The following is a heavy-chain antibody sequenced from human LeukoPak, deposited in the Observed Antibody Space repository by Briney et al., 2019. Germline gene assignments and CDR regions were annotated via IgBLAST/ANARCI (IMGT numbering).Heavy chain of an antibody. V-gene: IGHV3-11*05. CDR1: GFTFSGYY. Sequence: GGSLRLSCAASGFTFSGYYMSWIRQAPGKGLEWVSCIGSSSSYTNYADSVKGRLTISRDNAKNSLYLQMDGLRAEDTAVYYCARDRGAVAATWFDYWGQGTLVTVSS. CDR3: ARDRGAVAATWFDY. D-gene: IGHD6-19*01. J-gene: IGHJ4*02. CDR2: IGSSSSYT.